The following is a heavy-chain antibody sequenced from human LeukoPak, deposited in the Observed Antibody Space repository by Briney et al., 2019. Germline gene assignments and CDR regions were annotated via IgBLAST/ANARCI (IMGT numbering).Heavy chain of an antibody. D-gene: IGHD7-27*01. CDR1: GGSFSGYY. J-gene: IGHJ6*02. CDR3: AREAPLGYYYYSMDV. CDR2: INHSGST. Sequence: TSETLSLTCAVYGGSFSGYYWSWIRQPPGKGLEWIGEINHSGSTNYNPSLKSRVTISVDTSKNQFSLKLSSVTAADTAVYYCAREAPLGYYYYSMDVWGQGTTVSVSS. V-gene: IGHV4-34*01.